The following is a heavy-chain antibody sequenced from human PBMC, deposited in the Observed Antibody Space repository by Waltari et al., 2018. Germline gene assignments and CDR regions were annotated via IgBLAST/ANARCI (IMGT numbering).Heavy chain of an antibody. Sequence: QEQLQQWGAGLVRPSETLSVTCAVYVDSFSGYYWSWIRQSRGKGLQWIGEISHSGSTHYNPSLRSRVTMSVDTSKNQFSLKMTSVTAADTARYYCARGLNYYDSSDSSSGWFDPWGQGTLVTVSS. CDR1: VDSFSGYY. D-gene: IGHD3-22*01. CDR3: ARGLNYYDSSDSSSGWFDP. CDR2: ISHSGST. V-gene: IGHV4-34*01. J-gene: IGHJ5*02.